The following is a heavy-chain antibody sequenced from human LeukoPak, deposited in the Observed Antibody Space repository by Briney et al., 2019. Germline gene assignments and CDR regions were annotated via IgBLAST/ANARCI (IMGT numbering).Heavy chain of an antibody. CDR1: GFTFSSYA. J-gene: IGHJ3*02. CDR3: ARSRSSGYYYEDAFDI. V-gene: IGHV3-23*01. CDR2: ISGSGGST. D-gene: IGHD3-22*01. Sequence: PGGSLRLSCAASGFTFSSYAMSWVRQAPGKGLEWVSAISGSGGSTYYADSVKGRFTISRDNSKNTLYLQMNSLRAEDTAVYYCARSRSSGYYYEDAFDIWGQGTMVTVSS.